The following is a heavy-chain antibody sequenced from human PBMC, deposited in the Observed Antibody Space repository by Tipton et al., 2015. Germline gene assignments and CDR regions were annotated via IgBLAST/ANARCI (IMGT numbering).Heavy chain of an antibody. D-gene: IGHD2/OR15-2a*01. CDR2: IYYSGST. V-gene: IGHV4-59*01. Sequence: TLSLTCTVSGGSISSYYWSWIRQPPGKGLEWIGYIYYSGSTNYNPSLKSRVTISIDTSKNQISLKLSSVTEADTAVYYCARETGSTNYYSHWFFDLWGRGALVTVSS. CDR1: GGSISSYY. CDR3: ARETGSTNYYSHWFFDL. J-gene: IGHJ2*01.